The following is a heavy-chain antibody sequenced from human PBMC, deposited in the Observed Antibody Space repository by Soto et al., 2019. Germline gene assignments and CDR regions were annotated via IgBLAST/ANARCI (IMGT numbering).Heavy chain of an antibody. CDR2: ISAHNGNT. D-gene: IGHD1-1*01. V-gene: IGHV1-18*01. CDR3: ARGRYGDY. J-gene: IGHJ4*01. Sequence: QVHLVQSGAEVKKPGASVKVSCKGSGYAFTTYGITWVRQAPGQGLEWMGWISAHNGNTNYAQKLQGRVTVTRDTSTSTAYMELRSLRSDDTAVYYCARGRYGDYWGHVALVTVSS. CDR1: GYAFTTYG.